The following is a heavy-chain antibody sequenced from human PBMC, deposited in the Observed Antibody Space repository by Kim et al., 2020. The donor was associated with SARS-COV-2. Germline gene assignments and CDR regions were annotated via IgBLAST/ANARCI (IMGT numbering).Heavy chain of an antibody. Sequence: YYADSGKGRFTISRDNSKNTLYLQMNSRRAEDTAVYYCAKGSSGWYWFDYWGQGTLVTVSS. J-gene: IGHJ4*02. V-gene: IGHV3-23*01. D-gene: IGHD6-19*01. CDR3: AKGSSGWYWFDY.